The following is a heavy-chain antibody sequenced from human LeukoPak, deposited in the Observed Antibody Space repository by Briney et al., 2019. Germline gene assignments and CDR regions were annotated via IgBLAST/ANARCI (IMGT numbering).Heavy chain of an antibody. CDR1: GGSFSDYY. CDR3: ARVGRYYDALTGYATGGSPFDY. V-gene: IGHV4-34*01. Sequence: SETLSLTCAVYGGSFSDYYWSWIRQPPGKGLEWIGEINHSRSTNYNPSLKSRVTISVDTSKNQFSLKVTSVTAADTAVYYCARVGRYYDALTGYATGGSPFDYWGQGTPVTVSS. CDR2: INHSRST. D-gene: IGHD3-9*01. J-gene: IGHJ4*02.